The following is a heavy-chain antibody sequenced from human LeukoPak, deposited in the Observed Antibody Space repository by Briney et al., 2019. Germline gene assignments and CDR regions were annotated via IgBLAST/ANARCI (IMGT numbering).Heavy chain of an antibody. J-gene: IGHJ5*02. CDR1: GYTFTGYY. CDR3: AGAAGTGTTPFDP. D-gene: IGHD1-7*01. V-gene: IGHV1-2*06. CDR2: INPNSGGT. Sequence: ASVKVSCKASGYTFTGYYMHWVRQAPGQGLEWMGRINPNSGGTNYAQKFQGRVTMTRDTSISTAYMELSRLRSDDTAVYYCAGAAGTGTTPFDPWGKGTLVTVSS.